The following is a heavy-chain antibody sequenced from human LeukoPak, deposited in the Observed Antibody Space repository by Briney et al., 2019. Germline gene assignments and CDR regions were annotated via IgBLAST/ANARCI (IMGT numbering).Heavy chain of an antibody. CDR1: GYTFTGYY. D-gene: IGHD3-10*01. CDR3: ARGLIFMVRGVINWFDP. CDR2: INPNSGGT. Sequence: EASVKVSCKASGYTFTGYYMHWVRQAPGQGLEWMGWINPNSGGTNYAQKFQGRVTMTRDTSISTAYMELSRLRSDDTAVYYCARGLIFMVRGVINWFDPWGQGTLVTVSS. V-gene: IGHV1-2*02. J-gene: IGHJ5*02.